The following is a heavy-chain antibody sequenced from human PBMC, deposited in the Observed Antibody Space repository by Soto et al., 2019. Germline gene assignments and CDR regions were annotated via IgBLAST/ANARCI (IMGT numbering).Heavy chain of an antibody. V-gene: IGHV1-18*01. CDR3: SRAISSTWANTGVDA. J-gene: IGHJ1*01. CDR2: ISADSGEA. D-gene: IGHD7-27*01. CDR1: GYTFRSYG. Sequence: QIRLAQSVSEGRKPGASVTVSCKASGYTFRSYGVTWLRQAPGQGLDWLGWISADSGEATYAERMKDRLTLTADASATTAVMELKSLRSEATAVYYWSRAISSTWANTGVDAWGQGTLVTVSS.